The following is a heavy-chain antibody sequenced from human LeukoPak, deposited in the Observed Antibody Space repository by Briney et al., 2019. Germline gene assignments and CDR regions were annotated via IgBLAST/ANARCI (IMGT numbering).Heavy chain of an antibody. CDR2: INHSGST. Sequence: PSETLPLTCAVYGGSFSGYYWSWIRQPPGKGLEWIGEINHSGSTNYNPSLKSRVTISVDTSKNQFSLKLSSVTAADTAVYYCARGHGSRGWFDPWGQGTLVTVSS. CDR1: GGSFSGYY. V-gene: IGHV4-34*01. CDR3: ARGHGSRGWFDP. D-gene: IGHD2-2*01. J-gene: IGHJ5*02.